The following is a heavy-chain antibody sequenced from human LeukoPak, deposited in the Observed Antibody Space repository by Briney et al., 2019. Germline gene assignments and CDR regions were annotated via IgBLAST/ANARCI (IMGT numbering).Heavy chain of an antibody. J-gene: IGHJ4*02. D-gene: IGHD6-13*01. Sequence: SETLSLTCTVSGGSISSYYWSWIRQRPGKGLECIGYIYYGGSTNYNPSLKSRVTISVDTSKNQFSLKLSSVTAADPTVYYCARDGRGAAGLDYWGQGTLVTVSS. CDR2: IYYGGST. CDR3: ARDGRGAAGLDY. V-gene: IGHV4-59*01. CDR1: GGSISSYY.